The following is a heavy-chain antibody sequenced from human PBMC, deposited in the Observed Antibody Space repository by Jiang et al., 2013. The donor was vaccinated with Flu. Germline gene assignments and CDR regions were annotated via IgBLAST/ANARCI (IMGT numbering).Heavy chain of an antibody. CDR1: GFTFSSYA. CDR3: AKRAIFGVVIKQKQPFDY. D-gene: IGHD3-3*01. V-gene: IGHV3-23*01. Sequence: EVQLLESGGGLVQPGGSLRLSCAASGFTFSSYAMSWVRQAPGKGLEWVSAISGSGGSTYYADSVKGRFTISRDNSKNTLYLQMNSLRAEDTAVYYCAKRAIFGVVIKQKQPFDYWGQGTLVTVSS. J-gene: IGHJ4*02. CDR2: ISGSGGST.